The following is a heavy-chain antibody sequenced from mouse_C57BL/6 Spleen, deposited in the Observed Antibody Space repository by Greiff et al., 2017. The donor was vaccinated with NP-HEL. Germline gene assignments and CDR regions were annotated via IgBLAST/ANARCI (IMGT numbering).Heavy chain of an antibody. Sequence: QVQLQQPGPELVKPGASVKLSCKASGYTFTSYWMHWVKQRPGPGLEWIGRIYPGNGGTNYNEKFKGKATLTADKSSSTAYMQLRSLTTEDSAVYFCARYDDGVYWDFDVWGKGTTVTVSS. J-gene: IGHJ1*03. V-gene: IGHV1-53*01. CDR1: GYTFTSYW. CDR3: ARYDDGVYWDFDV. CDR2: IYPGNGGT. D-gene: IGHD2-4*01.